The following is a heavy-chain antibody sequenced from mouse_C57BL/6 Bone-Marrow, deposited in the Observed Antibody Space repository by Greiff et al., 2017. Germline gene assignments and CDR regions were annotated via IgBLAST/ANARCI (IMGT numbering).Heavy chain of an antibody. CDR3: ARAGYCGRGEGSMDY. Sequence: QVQLQQSGPGLVQPSQSLSITCTVSGFSLTRYGVHWVRQSPGKGLEWLGVIWSGGSTVYNAALISRLSIRKDNSKRQVFVKMKRLQADDTVINYWARAGYCGRGEGSMDYWGQGTSVTVSS. V-gene: IGHV2-2*01. D-gene: IGHD2-1*01. CDR2: IWSGGST. J-gene: IGHJ4*01. CDR1: GFSLTRYG.